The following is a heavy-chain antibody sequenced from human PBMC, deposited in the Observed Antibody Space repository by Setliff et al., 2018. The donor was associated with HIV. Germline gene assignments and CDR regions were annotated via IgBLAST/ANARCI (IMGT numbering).Heavy chain of an antibody. D-gene: IGHD3-10*01. CDR2: LNPEANYI. Sequence: GESLKISCAASGLTFSTSWMQWVRQSPGEGLLWVARLNPEANYIHYADSVKGRFTISRDNSKNTLYLQMNSLRAEDTAVYYCARDEYRFGEFVYDYWGQETLVTVSS. V-gene: IGHV3-74*01. J-gene: IGHJ4*02. CDR3: ARDEYRFGEFVYDY. CDR1: GLTFSTSW.